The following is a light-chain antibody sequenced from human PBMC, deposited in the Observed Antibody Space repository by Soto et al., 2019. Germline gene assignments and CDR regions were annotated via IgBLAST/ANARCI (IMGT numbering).Light chain of an antibody. CDR3: QQLNTYPA. CDR2: GAS. CDR1: QGIGSY. J-gene: IGKJ4*01. V-gene: IGKV1-9*01. Sequence: DFPLTQSPSFLSASVGDGVTITCRASQGIGSYLGWYQQAPGKAPKLLIYGASTLQSGVPSRFSGSGSGTEFTLTISSLQPEDFATYYCQQLNTYPAFGGGTKVDIK.